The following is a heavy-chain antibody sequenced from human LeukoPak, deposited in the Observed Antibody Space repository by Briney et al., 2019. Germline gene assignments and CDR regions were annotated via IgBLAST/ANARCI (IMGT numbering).Heavy chain of an antibody. CDR1: GYTFTSYD. D-gene: IGHD6-19*01. V-gene: IGHV1-8*01. CDR2: MNPNSGNT. J-gene: IGHJ6*02. Sequence: ASVKVSRKASGYTFTSYDINWVRQATGQGLEWMGWMNPNSGNTGYAQKFQGRVTMTRNTSISTAYMELSSLRSEDTAVYYCARVFAAVAGYGMDVWGQGTTVTVSS. CDR3: ARVFAAVAGYGMDV.